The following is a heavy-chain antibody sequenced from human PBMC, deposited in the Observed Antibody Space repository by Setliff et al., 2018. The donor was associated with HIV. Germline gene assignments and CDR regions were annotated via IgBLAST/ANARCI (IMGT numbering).Heavy chain of an antibody. V-gene: IGHV4-61*02. CDR3: ARQNYYDVSGYYQRPQDFDY. CDR1: GGSISSGSYY. Sequence: SETLSLTCTVSGGSISSGSYYWSWIRQPAGKGLEWIGRIYTSGSTNYNPSLRSRVVMSVDPSKNQFSLRMTSVTAADSARYYCARQNYYDVSGYYQRPQDFDYWGQGLLVTVSS. D-gene: IGHD3-22*01. CDR2: IYTSGST. J-gene: IGHJ4*02.